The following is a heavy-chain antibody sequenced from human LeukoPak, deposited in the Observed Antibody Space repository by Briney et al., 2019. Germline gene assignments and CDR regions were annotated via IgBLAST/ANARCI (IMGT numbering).Heavy chain of an antibody. CDR1: GGSFSGYY. CDR3: ARGEGYSYGSDY. CDR2: INHSGST. V-gene: IGHV4-34*01. Sequence: SETLSLTCAVHGGSFSGYYWSWIRQPPGKGLEWIGEINHSGSTNYNPSLKSRVTISVDTSKNQFSLKLSSVTAADTAVYYCARGEGYSYGSDYWGQGTLVTVSS. J-gene: IGHJ4*02. D-gene: IGHD5-18*01.